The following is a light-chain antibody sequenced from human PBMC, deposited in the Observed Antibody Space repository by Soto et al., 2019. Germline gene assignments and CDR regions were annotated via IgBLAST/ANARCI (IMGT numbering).Light chain of an antibody. J-gene: IGKJ5*01. CDR1: QGISSW. V-gene: IGKV1-12*01. Sequence: DIQMTQSPSSVSASVGTRVTITCRASQGISSWLAWYQQKPGRVPTLLIYAASSLQSGVPSRFSGIGSRTDSALTSRSLQPEDFSTYYWQQANRFTISYGPRKRLESK. CDR3: QQANRFTIS. CDR2: AAS.